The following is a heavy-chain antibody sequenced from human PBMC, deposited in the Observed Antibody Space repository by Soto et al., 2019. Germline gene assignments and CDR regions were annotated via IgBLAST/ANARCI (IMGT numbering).Heavy chain of an antibody. CDR3: VGDHVVTAHYYGMDV. CDR1: GGSISNDGYY. Sequence: QVQLQESGPGLVKPSQTLSLICTVSGGSISNDGYYWSWIRQHPGKGLEWIGYIFSSGTTYYNPSLKSRITMSVDTSKNQFSLKLHSLTAADTAVYYCVGDHVVTAHYYGMDVWGQGTTVTISS. CDR2: IFSSGTT. J-gene: IGHJ6*02. D-gene: IGHD2-15*01. V-gene: IGHV4-31*03.